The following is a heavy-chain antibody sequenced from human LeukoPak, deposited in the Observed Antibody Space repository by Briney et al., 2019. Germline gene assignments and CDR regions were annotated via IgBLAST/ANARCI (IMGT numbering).Heavy chain of an antibody. Sequence: SQTLSLTCTVSGGSISSGDYSWSWIRQPPGKGLEWIGYIYYSGSTYYNPSLKSRVTISVDTSKNQFSLRLRSVTAADTAVYYCARVRRRLQLGWFDPWGQGTLVTVSS. V-gene: IGHV4-30-4*01. CDR1: GGSISSGDYS. CDR3: ARVRRRLQLGWFDP. J-gene: IGHJ5*02. D-gene: IGHD5-24*01. CDR2: IYYSGST.